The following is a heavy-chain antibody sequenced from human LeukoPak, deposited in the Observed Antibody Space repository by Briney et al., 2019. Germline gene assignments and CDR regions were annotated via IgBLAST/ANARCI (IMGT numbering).Heavy chain of an antibody. Sequence: SETLSLTCTVSGGSISSSNYYWGWIRQPPGKGLEWIGSIYYSGSTNYNPSLKSRVTISVDTSKNQFSLKLSSVTAADTAVYYCARGLDILTGYSHFDYWGQGTLVTVSS. V-gene: IGHV4-39*07. CDR3: ARGLDILTGYSHFDY. J-gene: IGHJ4*02. D-gene: IGHD3-9*01. CDR1: GGSISSSNYY. CDR2: IYYSGST.